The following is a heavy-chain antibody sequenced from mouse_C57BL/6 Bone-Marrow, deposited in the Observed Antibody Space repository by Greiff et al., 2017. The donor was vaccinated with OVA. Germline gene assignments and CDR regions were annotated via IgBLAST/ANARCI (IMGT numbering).Heavy chain of an antibody. J-gene: IGHJ3*01. V-gene: IGHV1-64*01. Sequence: QVQLQQSGAELVKPGASVKLSCKASGYTFTSYWMHWVKQRPGQGLEWIGMIHPNSGSTNYNEKFKSKATLTVDKSSSTAYMQLSSLTSEDSAVYYCAKGDYYGSSSSFAYWGQGTLVTVAA. CDR3: AKGDYYGSSSSFAY. D-gene: IGHD1-1*01. CDR2: IHPNSGST. CDR1: GYTFTSYW.